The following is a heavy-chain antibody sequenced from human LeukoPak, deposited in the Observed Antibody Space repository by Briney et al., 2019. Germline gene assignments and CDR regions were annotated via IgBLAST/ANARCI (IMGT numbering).Heavy chain of an antibody. CDR2: INPSGGST. V-gene: IGHV1-46*01. CDR1: GYTFTSYY. J-gene: IGHJ4*02. D-gene: IGHD1-26*01. Sequence: ASVKVSCKASGYTFTSYYMHWVRQAPGQGLEWMGIINPSGGSTSYAQKFQGRVTMTRDTSTSTVYMELSSLRSEDMAVYYCARDRGSYKLTYYFDYWGQGTLVTVSS. CDR3: ARDRGSYKLTYYFDY.